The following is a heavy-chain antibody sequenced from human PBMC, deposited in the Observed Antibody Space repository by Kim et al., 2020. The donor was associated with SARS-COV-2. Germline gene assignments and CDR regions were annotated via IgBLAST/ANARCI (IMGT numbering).Heavy chain of an antibody. V-gene: IGHV3-23*01. Sequence: GGSLRLSCAASGFTFSDYAMCWARQAPGKGLEWVSCFSTTVGSTYYAESVKGRFTISRDNSKNMLYLQMNSLRAEDTAVYYCAQKSDGGPAYWGQGTLVTVSS. CDR3: AQKSDGGPAY. D-gene: IGHD3-16*01. J-gene: IGHJ4*02. CDR1: GFTFSDYA. CDR2: FSTTVGST.